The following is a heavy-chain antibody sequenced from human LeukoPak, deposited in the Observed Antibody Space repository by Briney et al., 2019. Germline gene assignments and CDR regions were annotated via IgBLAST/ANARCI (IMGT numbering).Heavy chain of an antibody. V-gene: IGHV1-8*01. D-gene: IGHD3-10*01. J-gene: IGHJ3*02. CDR3: ARAGITMVRGVIESDAFDS. CDR1: GYTFTSYD. Sequence: ASVKVSCKASGYTFTSYDINWVRQATGQGLEWMGWMNPNSGNTGYAQKFQGRVTMTRNTSISTGYMELSRLRSEDTAVYYCARAGITMVRGVIESDAFDSWGQGTMVTVSS. CDR2: MNPNSGNT.